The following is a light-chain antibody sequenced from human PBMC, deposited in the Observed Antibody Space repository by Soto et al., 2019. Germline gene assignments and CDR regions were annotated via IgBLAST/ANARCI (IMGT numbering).Light chain of an antibody. Sequence: EVLMTQSPATLSVSAEERATLSRRPSPSVSSNLARDQQQPGQPPRHLIDGSATSATDSPARFNGSWSGTEFTLTIRRLQSDEFAVYYCQQYNNWPTFGQGTKGDI. CDR1: PSVSSN. V-gene: IGKV3-15*01. CDR3: QQYNNWPT. CDR2: GSA. J-gene: IGKJ1*01.